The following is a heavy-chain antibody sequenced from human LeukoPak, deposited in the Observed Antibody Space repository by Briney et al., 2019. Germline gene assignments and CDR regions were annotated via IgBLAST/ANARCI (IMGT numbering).Heavy chain of an antibody. D-gene: IGHD1-26*01. J-gene: IGHJ4*02. V-gene: IGHV7-4-1*02. CDR1: GYTFTSYA. Sequence: ASVKVSCKASGYTFTSYALNWVRQAPGQGLEWMGWINTKTGNPTYAQGFTGRIVFSLETSVSTAYVQISSLEPEDTAVYYCARGVGSGLVGPSDYWGQGTLVTVSS. CDR2: INTKTGNP. CDR3: ARGVGSGLVGPSDY.